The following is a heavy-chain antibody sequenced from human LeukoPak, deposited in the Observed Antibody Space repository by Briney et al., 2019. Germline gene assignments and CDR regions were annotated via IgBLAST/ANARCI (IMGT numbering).Heavy chain of an antibody. D-gene: IGHD1-26*01. J-gene: IGHJ3*01. CDR1: GASVSSHF. V-gene: IGHV4-59*02. CDR3: AKDVSGTYYAFDV. Sequence: PSETLSLTCGVSGASVSSHFWSWIRQTPGMGLEWIGYISNRGSTGYNPSLRSRVTISVDAPKNEVSLNVTSVSAADTAVYYCAKDVSGTYYAFDVWGQG. CDR2: ISNRGST.